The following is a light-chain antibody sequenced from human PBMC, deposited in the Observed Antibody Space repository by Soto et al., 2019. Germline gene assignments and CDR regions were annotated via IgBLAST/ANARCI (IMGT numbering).Light chain of an antibody. V-gene: IGKV1-5*01. J-gene: IGKJ5*01. CDR2: DAS. CDR1: QSIDTW. Sequence: DIKMTQSPSTLSASVGDRVTITCRASQSIDTWLAWYQQKPGKAPNLLIYDASTLESGVPSRFSGGGSGTEFTLTISSLQPDDFATYYCQRYNNIARTFGQGTRLEIK. CDR3: QRYNNIART.